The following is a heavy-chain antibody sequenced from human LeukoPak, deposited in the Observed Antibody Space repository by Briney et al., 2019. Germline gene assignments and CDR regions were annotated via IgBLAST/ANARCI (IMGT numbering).Heavy chain of an antibody. CDR2: IIPIFGTA. D-gene: IGHD5-12*01. J-gene: IGHJ6*03. CDR3: ARAIVATTGYYYYYMDV. V-gene: IGHV1-69*13. CDR1: GGSFSSYA. Sequence: ASVKVSCKASGGSFSSYAISWVRQAPGQGLEWMGGIIPIFGTANYAQKFQGRVTITADESTSTAYMELSSLRSEDTAVYYCARAIVATTGYYYYYMDVWGKGTTVTISS.